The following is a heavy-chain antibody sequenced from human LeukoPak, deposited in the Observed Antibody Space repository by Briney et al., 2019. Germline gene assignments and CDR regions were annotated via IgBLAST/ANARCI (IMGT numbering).Heavy chain of an antibody. J-gene: IGHJ4*02. D-gene: IGHD2-15*01. Sequence: PSQTLSLTCTVSGGSISSGGYYWSWIRQHPGKGLEWIGYIYYSGSTYYNPSLKSRVTISVDTSKNQFSLKLSSVTAADTAVYYCARGVVVVVAATPVFDYWGQGTLVAVSS. V-gene: IGHV4-31*03. CDR1: GGSISSGGYY. CDR2: IYYSGST. CDR3: ARGVVVVVAATPVFDY.